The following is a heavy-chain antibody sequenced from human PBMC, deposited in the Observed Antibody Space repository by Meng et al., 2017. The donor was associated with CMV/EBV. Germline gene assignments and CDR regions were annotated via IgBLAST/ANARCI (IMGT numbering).Heavy chain of an antibody. Sequence: TELSMRWVRQAPGKGLEWMGGFDPEDGETIYAQKFQGRVTMTEDTSTDTAYMELSSLRSEDTAVYYCATDRGRGCSSTSCSLYYFDYWGQGTLVTVSS. J-gene: IGHJ4*02. V-gene: IGHV1-24*01. CDR2: FDPEDGET. D-gene: IGHD2-2*01. CDR1: TELS. CDR3: ATDRGRGCSSTSCSLYYFDY.